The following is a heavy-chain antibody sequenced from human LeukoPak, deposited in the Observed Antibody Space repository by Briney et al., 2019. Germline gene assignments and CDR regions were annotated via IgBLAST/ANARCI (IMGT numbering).Heavy chain of an antibody. J-gene: IGHJ6*03. Sequence: KPSETLSLTCTVSGGSVSSYYWSWIRQPPGKGLEWIGYIYYSGSTNYNPSLKSRVTISIDTSKNQFSLKLSSVTAADTAVYYCARGFNMVRGRGYYYYMDVWGKETTVTISS. CDR3: ARGFNMVRGRGYYYYMDV. D-gene: IGHD3-10*01. CDR2: IYYSGST. V-gene: IGHV4-59*02. CDR1: GGSVSSYY.